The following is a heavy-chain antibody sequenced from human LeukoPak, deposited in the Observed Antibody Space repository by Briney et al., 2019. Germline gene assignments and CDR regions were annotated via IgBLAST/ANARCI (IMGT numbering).Heavy chain of an antibody. J-gene: IGHJ4*02. Sequence: GASVKVSCKASGYTFTSYAMHWVRQAPGQRLEWMGWFNAGNGNTKYSQKFQGRVTITRDTSASTAYMELSSLRSEDTAVYYCARDWGYCSGGSCYAMEFWGQGTLVTVSS. CDR1: GYTFTSYA. CDR2: FNAGNGNT. D-gene: IGHD2-15*01. CDR3: ARDWGYCSGGSCYAMEF. V-gene: IGHV1-3*01.